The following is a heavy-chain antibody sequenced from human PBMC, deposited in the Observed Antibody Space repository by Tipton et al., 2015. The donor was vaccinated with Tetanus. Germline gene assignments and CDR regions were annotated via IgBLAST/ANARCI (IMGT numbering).Heavy chain of an antibody. J-gene: IGHJ3*02. CDR1: GGSFSGYY. CDR2: INHGGST. Sequence: TLSLTCAVYGGSFSGYYWSWIRQPPGKGLEWIGEINHGGSTNYNPSLKSRVTISVDTSKNQFSLKLSSVTAADTAVYYCARAMITFGGVIVIPRGSAFDIWGQGTMVTVSS. CDR3: ARAMITFGGVIVIPRGSAFDI. D-gene: IGHD3-16*02. V-gene: IGHV4-34*01.